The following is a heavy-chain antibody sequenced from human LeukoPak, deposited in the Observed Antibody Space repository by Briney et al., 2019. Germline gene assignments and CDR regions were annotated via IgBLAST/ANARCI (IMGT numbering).Heavy chain of an antibody. J-gene: IGHJ4*02. V-gene: IGHV5-51*01. CDR2: IYPGDSDT. CDR3: ARQGIAVAVDY. D-gene: IGHD6-19*01. Sequence: GESLKISCKGSGYGFTSYWTGWVRQMPGKALEWMGIIYPGDSDTRYSPSFQGQVTISADKSISTAYLQWSSLKASDTAMYYCARQGIAVAVDYWGQGTLVTVSS. CDR1: GYGFTSYW.